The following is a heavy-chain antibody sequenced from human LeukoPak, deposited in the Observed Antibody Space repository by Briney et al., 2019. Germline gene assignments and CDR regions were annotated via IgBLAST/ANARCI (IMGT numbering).Heavy chain of an antibody. J-gene: IGHJ5*02. CDR2: ISYDGSNK. D-gene: IGHD6-19*01. Sequence: GGSLRLSCAASGFAFSSYAMHWVRQAPGKGLEWVAVISYDGSNKYYADSVKGRFTISRDNSKNTLYLQMNSLGAEDTAVYYCARDREGSGWYCFDPWGQGTLVTVSS. CDR1: GFAFSSYA. CDR3: ARDREGSGWYCFDP. V-gene: IGHV3-30-3*01.